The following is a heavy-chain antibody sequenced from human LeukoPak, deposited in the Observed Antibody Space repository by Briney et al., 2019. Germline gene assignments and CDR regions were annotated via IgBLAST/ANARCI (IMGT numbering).Heavy chain of an antibody. CDR2: ISHSGST. J-gene: IGHJ4*02. V-gene: IGHV4-30-2*01. D-gene: IGHD5-18*01. CDR3: ARDVSGYTYGTFDY. Sequence: SVTLSLTCTGSGGSISSGGYYWNWIRQPPGKGVEWIGYISHSGSTYYNPSLKSRVTISVDRSKNQFSLRLSSVTAADTAVFYCARDVSGYTYGTFDYLGQGTLVTVSS. CDR1: GGSISSGGYY.